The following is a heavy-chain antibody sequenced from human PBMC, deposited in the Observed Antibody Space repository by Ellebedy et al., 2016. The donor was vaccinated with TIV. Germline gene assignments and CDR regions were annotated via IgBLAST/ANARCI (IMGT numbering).Heavy chain of an antibody. CDR1: GFTFSSYS. J-gene: IGHJ6*02. V-gene: IGHV3-48*01. CDR2: ISSSSSTI. Sequence: PGGSLRLSCAASGFTFSSYSMNWVRQAPGKGLEWVSYISSSSSTIYYADSVKGRFTISRDNAKNSLYLQMNSLRAEDTAVYYCARALIGGDYVNSSFYYYGMDVWGQGTTVTVSS. D-gene: IGHD4-17*01. CDR3: ARALIGGDYVNSSFYYYGMDV.